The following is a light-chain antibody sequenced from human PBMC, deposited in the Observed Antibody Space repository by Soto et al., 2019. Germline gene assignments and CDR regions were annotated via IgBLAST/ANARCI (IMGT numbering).Light chain of an antibody. V-gene: IGLV2-14*01. CDR3: SSFTSSTTYV. CDR1: SSDVGSYNH. J-gene: IGLJ1*01. CDR2: NVN. Sequence: QSVLTQSASVSGSPGQSITISCTGTSSDVGSYNHVSWYQQHPGEVPKLIIFNVNDRPSGVSNRFSGSKSGNMASLTISGLQAEDEADYYCSSFTSSTTYVFGTGTKVTVL.